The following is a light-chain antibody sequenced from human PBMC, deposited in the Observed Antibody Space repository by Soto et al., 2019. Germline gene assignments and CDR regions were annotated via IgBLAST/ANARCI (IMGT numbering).Light chain of an antibody. V-gene: IGLV1-40*01. CDR3: QSYDSSLSGVV. CDR2: GNS. CDR1: SSNIGAGYD. J-gene: IGLJ2*01. Sequence: QLVLTQPPSVSGAPGQRVTISCTGRSSNIGAGYDVHWYQQLPGTAPKLLIYGNSNRPSGVPDRFSGSKSGTSASLAITGLQAEDEADYYCQSYDSSLSGVVFGGETKLTVL.